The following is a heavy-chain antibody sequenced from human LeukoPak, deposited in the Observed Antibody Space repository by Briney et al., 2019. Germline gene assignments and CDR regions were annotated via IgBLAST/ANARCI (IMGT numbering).Heavy chain of an antibody. CDR2: INSGGGST. CDR3: ARVYYCTSTSCYGPQYYFDF. V-gene: IGHV1-46*03. J-gene: IGHJ4*02. D-gene: IGHD2-2*01. Sequence: GASVKVSCKASGYTFTSYYIHWVRQAPGQGLEWLGIINSGGGSTNYAQSFQGRVTMTRDTSTSTVYMELSSLRSEGTAVYYCARVYYCTSTSCYGPQYYFDFWGQGTLVTVSS. CDR1: GYTFTSYY.